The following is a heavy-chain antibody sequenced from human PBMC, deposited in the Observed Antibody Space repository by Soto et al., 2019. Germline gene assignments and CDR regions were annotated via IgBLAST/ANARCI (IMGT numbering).Heavy chain of an antibody. J-gene: IGHJ4*02. CDR1: GGPFSNDI. CDR2: IIPLLNTA. Sequence: QVQLVQSGAEVKKPGSSVKVSCKASGGPFSNDIITWVRQAPGQGLEWTGRIIPLLNTATYAQKFQGRLTITADRSTGTAYMELNSLRSEDTAVYYCARDSPIGSTFSGYDAIDYWGQGTLVTVSS. V-gene: IGHV1-69*08. D-gene: IGHD5-12*01. CDR3: ARDSPIGSTFSGYDAIDY.